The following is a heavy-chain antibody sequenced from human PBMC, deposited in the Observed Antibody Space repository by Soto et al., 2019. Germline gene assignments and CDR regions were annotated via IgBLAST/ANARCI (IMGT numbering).Heavy chain of an antibody. CDR3: AKDLDRYSSAWFDIDD. J-gene: IGHJ4*02. V-gene: IGHV3-30*18. D-gene: IGHD6-19*01. Sequence: QVPLVESGGGVVQPGRSLRLSCAASGFTFSSYGMHWVRQAPGKGLEWVAVISYHVSNKYYADSVKGRFTISRDNSKNTLYLQMNSLRAEDTAVYYCAKDLDRYSSAWFDIDDWGQGTLVTVSS. CDR1: GFTFSSYG. CDR2: ISYHVSNK.